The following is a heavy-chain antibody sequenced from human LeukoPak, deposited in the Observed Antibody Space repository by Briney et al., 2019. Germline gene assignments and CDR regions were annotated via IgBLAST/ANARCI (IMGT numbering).Heavy chain of an antibody. CDR1: GGTFSSYA. Sequence: SVKVSCKASGGTFSSYAISWVRQAPGQGLEWMGGIIPIFGTANYAQKFQGRVTITADESTSTAYMELSSLRSEDTAVYYCAGRFGELSEFDYWGQETLVTVSS. CDR3: AGRFGELSEFDY. J-gene: IGHJ4*02. V-gene: IGHV1-69*13. D-gene: IGHD3-10*01. CDR2: IIPIFGTA.